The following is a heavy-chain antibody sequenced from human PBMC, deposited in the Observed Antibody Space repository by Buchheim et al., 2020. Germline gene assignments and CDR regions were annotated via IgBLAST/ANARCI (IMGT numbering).Heavy chain of an antibody. CDR2: MNPNSGNT. CDR3: ARFYCGSTSCSRNY. CDR1: GYTFTSYD. Sequence: QVQLVQSGAEVKKPGASVKVSCKASGYTFTSYDINWVRQATGQGLEWMGWMNPNSGNTGFAQKFQGIVTVTRNTSISPAHMELSGLTSEDTAVYYCARFYCGSTSCSRNYWGQGTL. J-gene: IGHJ4*02. D-gene: IGHD2-2*01. V-gene: IGHV1-8*01.